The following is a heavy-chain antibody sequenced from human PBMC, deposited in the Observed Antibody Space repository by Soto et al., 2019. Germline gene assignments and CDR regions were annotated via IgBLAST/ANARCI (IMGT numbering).Heavy chain of an antibody. J-gene: IGHJ6*03. CDR1: GFTFSGSA. D-gene: IGHD2-2*01. CDR3: MTFRDIVVVPAARSYYMDV. CDR2: IRSKANSYAT. V-gene: IGHV3-73*01. Sequence: GGSLRLSCAASGFTFSGSAMHWVRQASGKGLEWVGRIRSKANSYATAYAASVKGRFTISRDDSKNTAYLQMNSLKTEDTAVYYCMTFRDIVVVPAARSYYMDVWGKGTTVTVSS.